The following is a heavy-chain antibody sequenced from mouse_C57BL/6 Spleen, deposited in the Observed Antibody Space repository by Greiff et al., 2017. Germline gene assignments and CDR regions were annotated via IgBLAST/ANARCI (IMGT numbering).Heavy chain of an antibody. CDR3: ARHHYYGSSYDYFDY. D-gene: IGHD1-1*01. CDR2: IYPGDGDT. J-gene: IGHJ2*01. Sequence: VQLQQSGAELVKPGASVKISCKASGYAFSSYWMNWVKQRPGKGLEWIGQIYPGDGDTNYNGKFKGKATLTADKSSSTAYMQLSSLTSEDSAVYFCARHHYYGSSYDYFDYWGQGTTLTVSS. V-gene: IGHV1-80*01. CDR1: GYAFSSYW.